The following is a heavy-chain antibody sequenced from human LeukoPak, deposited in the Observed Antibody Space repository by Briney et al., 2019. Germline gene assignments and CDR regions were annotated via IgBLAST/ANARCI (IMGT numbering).Heavy chain of an antibody. V-gene: IGHV1-46*01. D-gene: IGHD6-19*01. CDR2: INPDGGST. J-gene: IGHJ4*02. CDR1: GYTFTGYY. CDR3: ARDKLQWHSPVDN. Sequence: GASVKVSCKPSGYTFTGYYIHWVRQAPGQGLEWMGIINPDGGSTSYAQKFQGRVTMTRDMSTSTVYMELSSLRSEDTAVYYCARDKLQWHSPVDNWGQGTLVTVSS.